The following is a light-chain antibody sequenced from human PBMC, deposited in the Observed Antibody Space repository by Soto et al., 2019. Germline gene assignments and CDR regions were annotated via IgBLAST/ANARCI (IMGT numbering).Light chain of an antibody. CDR1: HNIYNY. CDR3: QHYDNLPLT. J-gene: IGKJ4*01. V-gene: IGKV1-33*01. Sequence: IKMSHSPSSLSASVGDRVTIACQASHNIYNYLNWYHQKPGKAPKLLIFDASNLERGVPSRFSGSGSRTHFSLSINNLQPEDVGTYFCQHYDNLPLTFGGGSKV. CDR2: DAS.